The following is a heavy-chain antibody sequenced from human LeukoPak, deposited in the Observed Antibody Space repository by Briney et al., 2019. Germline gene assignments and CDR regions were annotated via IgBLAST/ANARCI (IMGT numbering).Heavy chain of an antibody. D-gene: IGHD3-10*01. CDR1: GGSTSSGGYS. CDR3: ARVINDAFDI. V-gene: IGHV4-30-2*01. J-gene: IGHJ3*02. Sequence: SETLSLTCAVSGGSTSSGGYSWSWIRQPPGKGLEWIGYIYHSGSTYYNPSLKSRVTISVDRSKNQFSLKLSSVTAADTAVYYCARVINDAFDIWGQGTMVTVSS. CDR2: IYHSGST.